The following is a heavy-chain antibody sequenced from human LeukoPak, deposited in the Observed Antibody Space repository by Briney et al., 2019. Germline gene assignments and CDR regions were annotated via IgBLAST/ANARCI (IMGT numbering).Heavy chain of an antibody. D-gene: IGHD6-19*01. Sequence: PGGSLRLSCAASGFTFSSYGMHWVRQAPGKGLEWVAVISYDGSNKYYADSVKGRFTISRDNSKNTLYLQMNSLRAEDTAVYYCARDKQWLVRPGYYYYGMDVWGKGTTVTVSS. CDR1: GFTFSSYG. CDR3: ARDKQWLVRPGYYYYGMDV. V-gene: IGHV3-30*03. CDR2: ISYDGSNK. J-gene: IGHJ6*04.